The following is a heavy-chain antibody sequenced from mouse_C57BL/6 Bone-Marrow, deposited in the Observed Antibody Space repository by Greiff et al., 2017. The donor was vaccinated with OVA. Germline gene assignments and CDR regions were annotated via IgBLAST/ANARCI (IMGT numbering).Heavy chain of an antibody. CDR2: NNPSSGYT. CDR3: ARWTIYYDFFDY. J-gene: IGHJ2*01. CDR1: GYTFTSYT. D-gene: IGHD2-4*01. Sequence: VQLQQSGAELARPGASVKMSCKASGYTFTSYTMHWVKQRPGQGLEWIGYNNPSSGYTKYNQKFKDKATLTADKSYSTAYMQLSSLTSEDSAVYYSARWTIYYDFFDYWGQGTTLTVSS. V-gene: IGHV1-4*01.